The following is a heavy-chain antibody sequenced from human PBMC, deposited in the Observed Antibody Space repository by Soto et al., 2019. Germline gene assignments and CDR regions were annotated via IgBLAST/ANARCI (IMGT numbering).Heavy chain of an antibody. CDR1: GFTFSSYW. V-gene: IGHV3-74*01. CDR3: ARAKNSATTNYYYYYYMDV. Sequence: GGSLRLSCAASGFTFSSYWMHWVRQAPGKGLVWVSRINSDGSSTSYADSVKGRFTISRDNAKNTLYLQMNSLRAEDTAVYYCARAKNSATTNYYYYYYMDVWGKGTTVTVSS. D-gene: IGHD1-1*01. CDR2: INSDGSST. J-gene: IGHJ6*03.